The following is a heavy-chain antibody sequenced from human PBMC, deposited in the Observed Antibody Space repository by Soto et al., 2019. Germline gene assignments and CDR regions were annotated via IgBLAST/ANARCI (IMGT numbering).Heavy chain of an antibody. Sequence: KASETLSLTCAVSGGSLRGHYWSWIRQSPEKGLEWIGEINHSGFTNYNPTLKSRVTISRDASKNQFSLRLSSMTAADSAVYFCARAAVQLGATLFDSWGQGPLVTVSS. CDR3: ARAAVQLGATLFDS. V-gene: IGHV4-34*01. CDR2: INHSGFT. CDR1: GGSLRGHY. J-gene: IGHJ4*02. D-gene: IGHD1-26*01.